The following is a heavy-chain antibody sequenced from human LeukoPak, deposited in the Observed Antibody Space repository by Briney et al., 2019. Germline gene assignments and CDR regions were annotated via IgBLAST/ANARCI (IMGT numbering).Heavy chain of an antibody. CDR3: ASLLSGYLDLDY. CDR2: ISSSSSYI. Sequence: GGSLRLSCAASGFTFSSYSMNWVRQAPGNGLEWVSSISSSSSYIYYADSVKGRFTISRDNAKNSLYLQMNSLRAEDTAVYYCASLLSGYLDLDYWGQGTLVTVSS. CDR1: GFTFSSYS. V-gene: IGHV3-21*01. D-gene: IGHD3-22*01. J-gene: IGHJ4*02.